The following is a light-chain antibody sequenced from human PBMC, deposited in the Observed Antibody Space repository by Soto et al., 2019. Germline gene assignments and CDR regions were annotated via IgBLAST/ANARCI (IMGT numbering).Light chain of an antibody. CDR1: SSDVGAHNL. V-gene: IGLV2-14*01. Sequence: QSALTQPASVSGSPGQSITISCSGTSSDVGAHNLVSWYQQHPGRAPKLMIYAVSNRPSGVSNRFSGSKSGNTASLTISGLQAEDEADHYCCSLTTRDSHVFGTGTKVTVL. CDR2: AVS. CDR3: CSLTTRDSHV. J-gene: IGLJ1*01.